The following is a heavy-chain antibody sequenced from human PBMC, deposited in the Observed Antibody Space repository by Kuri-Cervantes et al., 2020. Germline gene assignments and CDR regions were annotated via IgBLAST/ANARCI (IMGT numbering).Heavy chain of an antibody. Sequence: GGSLRLSCAASGFTFNNAWMNWVRQAPGKGPEWVSGISGGGGSTYYADSVKGRFTISRDNSKNTLYLQMNSLRAEDTAVYYCGKCDYSSGRRVGEDYWGQGTLVTVSS. CDR1: GFTFNNAW. D-gene: IGHD6-19*01. CDR2: ISGGGGST. CDR3: GKCDYSSGRRVGEDY. J-gene: IGHJ4*02. V-gene: IGHV3-23*01.